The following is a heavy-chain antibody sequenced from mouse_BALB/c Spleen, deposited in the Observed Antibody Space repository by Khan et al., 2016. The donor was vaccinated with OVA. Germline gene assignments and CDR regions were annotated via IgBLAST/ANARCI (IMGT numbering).Heavy chain of an antibody. CDR1: GYNFTSYW. D-gene: IGHD1-1*01. Sequence: VQLQQPGAELVKPGTSVKLSCKASGYNFTSYWINWVQLRPGQGLEWIGHIYPGSGSTNYNENFKSKATLTVDTSSSTAYMQLSSLASEDSARYYWARRDYDGSSVAHGGQGTLVTVSA. CDR3: ARRDYDGSSVAH. J-gene: IGHJ3*01. V-gene: IGHV1-55*01. CDR2: IYPGSGST.